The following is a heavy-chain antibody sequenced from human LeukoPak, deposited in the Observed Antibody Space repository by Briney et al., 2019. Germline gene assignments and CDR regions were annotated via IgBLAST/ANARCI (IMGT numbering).Heavy chain of an antibody. D-gene: IGHD6-13*01. CDR2: IYYSGST. J-gene: IGHJ4*02. CDR1: GGSISSSSYY. V-gene: IGHV4-39*02. CDR3: ARDLISGIAAAGLDY. Sequence: SETLSLTXTVSGGSISSSSYYWGWIRQPPGKGLEWIGSIYYSGSTYYNPSLKSRVTISVDTSKNQFSLKLSSVTAADTAVYYCARDLISGIAAAGLDYWGQGTLVTVSS.